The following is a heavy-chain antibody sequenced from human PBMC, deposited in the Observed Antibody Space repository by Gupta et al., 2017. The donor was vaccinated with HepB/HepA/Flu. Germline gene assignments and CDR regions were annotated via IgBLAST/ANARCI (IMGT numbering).Heavy chain of an antibody. Sequence: QLQLQESGPGLVKPSETLSLTCTVSGGSISSSSYYWGWIRQPPGKGLEWIGSIYYSGSTYYNPSLKSRVTISVDTSKNQFSLKLSSVTAADTAVYCCARLLGYDSSGLLYYFDYWGQGTLVTVSS. J-gene: IGHJ4*02. V-gene: IGHV4-39*01. CDR1: GGSISSSSYY. D-gene: IGHD3-22*01. CDR3: ARLLGYDSSGLLYYFDY. CDR2: IYYSGST.